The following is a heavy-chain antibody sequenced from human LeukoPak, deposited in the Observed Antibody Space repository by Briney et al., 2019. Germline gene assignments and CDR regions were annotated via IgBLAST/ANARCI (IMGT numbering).Heavy chain of an antibody. CDR1: GFTFSSYG. CDR2: IRYDGSNK. D-gene: IGHD3-9*01. Sequence: GGSLRLSCAASGFTFSSYGMHWVRQAPGKGLEWVAFIRYDGSNKYYADSVKGRFTISRDNYKNTLYLQMNSLRAEDTSVYYCAKDRRYFDSSLDYWGQGTLVTVSS. CDR3: AKDRRYFDSSLDY. V-gene: IGHV3-30*02. J-gene: IGHJ4*02.